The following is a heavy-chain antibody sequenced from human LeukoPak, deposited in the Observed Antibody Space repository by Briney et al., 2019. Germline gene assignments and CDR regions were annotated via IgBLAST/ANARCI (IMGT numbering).Heavy chain of an antibody. CDR1: GYTFTSYA. V-gene: IGHV7-4-1*02. D-gene: IGHD6-19*01. CDR3: ARPRGRWQQWLGDFDY. CDR2: INTNTGHP. Sequence: GASVKVSCKASGYTFTSYAMNWVRQAPGQGLEWMGWINTNTGHPTYAQGFTGRFVFSLDTSVSTAYLQISSLKAEDTAVYYCARPRGRWQQWLGDFDYWGQGTLVTVSS. J-gene: IGHJ4*02.